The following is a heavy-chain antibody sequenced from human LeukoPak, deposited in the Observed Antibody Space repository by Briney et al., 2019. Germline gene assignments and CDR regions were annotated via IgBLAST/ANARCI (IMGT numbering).Heavy chain of an antibody. V-gene: IGHV3-21*01. CDR1: GFTFSSYS. Sequence: GGSLRLSCAASGFTFSSYSMNWVRQAPGKGLEWVSSISSSSSYIYYTDSVKGRFTISRDNAKNLLSLQMNSLRAEDTAVYYCARDDRGDTIDYWGQGTLVVVSS. CDR2: ISSSSSYI. CDR3: ARDDRGDTIDY. D-gene: IGHD3-10*01. J-gene: IGHJ4*02.